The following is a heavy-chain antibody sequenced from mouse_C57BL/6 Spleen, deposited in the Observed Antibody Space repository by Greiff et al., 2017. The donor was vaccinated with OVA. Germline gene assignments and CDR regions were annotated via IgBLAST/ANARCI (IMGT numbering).Heavy chain of an antibody. V-gene: IGHV5-17*01. Sequence: EVQLVESGGGLVKPGGSLKLSCAASGFTFSDYGMHWVRQAPEKGLEWVAYISSGSSTIYYADTVKGRFTISRDNTKNTLYLQMISLRSEDTAMYYCARDDSWYVDVGGTGTTVTVST. CDR1: GFTFSDYG. D-gene: IGHD2-4*01. CDR3: ARDDSWYVDV. CDR2: ISSGSSTI. J-gene: IGHJ1*03.